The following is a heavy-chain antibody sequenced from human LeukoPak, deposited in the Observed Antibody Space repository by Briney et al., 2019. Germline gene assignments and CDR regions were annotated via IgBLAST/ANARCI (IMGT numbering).Heavy chain of an antibody. CDR2: INPNSGGT. V-gene: IGHV1-2*02. CDR1: GYTFTGYY. J-gene: IGHJ6*02. D-gene: IGHD6-19*01. Sequence: ASVKVSCKASGYTFTGYYVHWVRQAPGQGLEWMGWINPNSGGTNYAQKFQGRVTMTRDTSISTAYMELSRLRSDDTAVYYCARDLRNTSDWSGGMDAWGQGTTVTVSS. CDR3: ARDLRNTSDWSGGMDA.